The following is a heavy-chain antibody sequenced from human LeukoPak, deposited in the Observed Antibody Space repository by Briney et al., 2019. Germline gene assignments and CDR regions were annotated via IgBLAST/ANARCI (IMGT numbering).Heavy chain of an antibody. CDR1: GFPFSRYS. CDR3: ANHDYVWGSFRS. V-gene: IGHV3-21*06. J-gene: IGHJ5*02. CDR2: LSSSGTYT. Sequence: KSGGSLRLSCAVSGFPFSRYSLSWVRQAPGKGLEWVSSLSSSGTYTHYTDSVRGRFTISRDNANNSLYLQMNSLRAEDTAVYHCANHDYVWGSFRSWGQGTLVIVSS. D-gene: IGHD3-16*02.